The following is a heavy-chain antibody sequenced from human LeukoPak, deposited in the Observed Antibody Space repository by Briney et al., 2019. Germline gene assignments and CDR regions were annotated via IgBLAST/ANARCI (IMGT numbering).Heavy chain of an antibody. CDR1: GGTFSSYA. J-gene: IGHJ4*02. CDR2: INPNSGGT. D-gene: IGHD1-7*01. CDR3: ARGWNWNYVLDY. Sequence: VSVKVSCKASGGTFSSYAISWVRQAPGQGLEWMGWINPNSGGTNYAQKFQGWVTMTRDTSISTAYMELSRLRSDDTAVYYCARGWNWNYVLDYWGQGTLVTVSS. V-gene: IGHV1-2*04.